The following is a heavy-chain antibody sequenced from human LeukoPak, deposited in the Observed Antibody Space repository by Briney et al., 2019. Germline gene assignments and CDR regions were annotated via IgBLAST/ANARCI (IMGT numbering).Heavy chain of an antibody. CDR2: ISAYNGNT. V-gene: IGHV1-18*01. J-gene: IGHJ5*02. CDR1: GYIFTTYG. Sequence: ASVTVSCKASGYIFTTYGISWVRQAPGQGLEWMGWISAYNGNTNSAQKFQGRVTMTTDTSTSTAYMELRSLRSDDTAVYYCARDVGTSGYYYEDRFDPWGQGTLVTVSS. CDR3: ARDVGTSGYYYEDRFDP. D-gene: IGHD3-22*01.